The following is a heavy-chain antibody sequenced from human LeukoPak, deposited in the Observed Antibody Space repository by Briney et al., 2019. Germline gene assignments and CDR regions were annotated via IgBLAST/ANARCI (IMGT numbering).Heavy chain of an antibody. D-gene: IGHD6-19*01. CDR2: TNPNSGGT. Sequence: ASVKVSCKASGYTFTGYYMHWVRQAPGQGLEWMGWTNPNSGGTNYAQKFQGRVTMTRDTSISTAYMELSNMRSADTAVYYCASVYSSGWFWDYWGQGTLVTVSS. CDR3: ASVYSSGWFWDY. CDR1: GYTFTGYY. J-gene: IGHJ4*02. V-gene: IGHV1-2*02.